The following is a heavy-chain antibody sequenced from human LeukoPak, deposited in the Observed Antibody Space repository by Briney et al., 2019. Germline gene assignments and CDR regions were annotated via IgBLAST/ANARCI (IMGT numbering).Heavy chain of an antibody. D-gene: IGHD3-22*01. Sequence: GGSLRLSCAASGFTFSSYGMSWVRQAPGKGLEWVSAISGSGGSTYYADSVKGRFTISRDNSKNTLYLQMNSQRAEDTAVYYCAKVREDSSGYYFDYWGQGTLVTVSS. V-gene: IGHV3-23*01. CDR1: GFTFSSYG. CDR2: ISGSGGST. J-gene: IGHJ4*02. CDR3: AKVREDSSGYYFDY.